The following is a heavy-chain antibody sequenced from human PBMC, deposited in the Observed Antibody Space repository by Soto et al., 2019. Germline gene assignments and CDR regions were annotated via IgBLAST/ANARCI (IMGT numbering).Heavy chain of an antibody. CDR1: GFTFGTTD. J-gene: IGHJ5*02. D-gene: IGHD3-10*01. CDR3: VKNSGWFNT. CDR2: IDGSGGIT. Sequence: QLLQSGGGWVQPGGSLTLSCAASGFTFGTTDMSWVRQAPGEGLEWVSTIDGSGGITYYADSVKGRFTISRDNSRNTVYLQMNRLRGDDTALYYCVKNSGWFNTWGQGALVTVSS. V-gene: IGHV3-23*01.